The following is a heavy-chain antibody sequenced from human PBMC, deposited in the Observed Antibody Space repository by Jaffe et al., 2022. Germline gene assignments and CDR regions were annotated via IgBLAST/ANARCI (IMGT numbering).Heavy chain of an antibody. V-gene: IGHV3-48*03. D-gene: IGHD2-2*01. CDR3: ARSPTAADPYYYYMDV. Sequence: EVQLVESGGGLVQPGGSLRLSCAASGFTFSSYEMNWVRQAPGKGLEWVSYISSSGSTIYYADSVKGRFTISRDNAKNSLYLQMNSLRAEDTAVYYCARSPTAADPYYYYMDVWGKGTTVTVSS. J-gene: IGHJ6*03. CDR1: GFTFSSYE. CDR2: ISSSGSTI.